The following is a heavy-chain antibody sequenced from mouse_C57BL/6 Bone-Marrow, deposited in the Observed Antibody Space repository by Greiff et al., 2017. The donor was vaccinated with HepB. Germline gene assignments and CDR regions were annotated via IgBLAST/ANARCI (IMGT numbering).Heavy chain of an antibody. J-gene: IGHJ2*01. D-gene: IGHD2-4*01. Sequence: DVQLVESGGGLVKPGGSLKLSCAASGFTFSSYAMSWVRQTPEKRLEWVATISDGGSYTYYPDNVKGRFTISRDNAKNNLYLQMSHLKSEDTAMYYCARDEDYDGTSFDYWGQGTTLTVSS. CDR1: GFTFSSYA. CDR2: ISDGGSYT. CDR3: ARDEDYDGTSFDY. V-gene: IGHV5-4*01.